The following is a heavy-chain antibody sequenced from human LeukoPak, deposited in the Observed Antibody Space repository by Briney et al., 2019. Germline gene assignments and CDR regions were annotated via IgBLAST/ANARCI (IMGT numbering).Heavy chain of an antibody. CDR3: ARGERNTAMVTYFDY. D-gene: IGHD5-18*01. V-gene: IGHV4-34*01. CDR1: GGSFSGYY. Sequence: NPSETLSLTCAVYGGSFSGYYWSWIRQPPGKGLEWIGEINHSGSTNYNPSLKSRVTISVDTSKNQFSLKLSSVTAADTAVYYCARGERNTAMVTYFDYWGRGTLVTVSS. CDR2: INHSGST. J-gene: IGHJ4*02.